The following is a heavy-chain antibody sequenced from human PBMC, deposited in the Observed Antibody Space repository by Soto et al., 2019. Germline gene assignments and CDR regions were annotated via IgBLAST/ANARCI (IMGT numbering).Heavy chain of an antibody. CDR3: VKDEGVCNTISGKDAFDY. CDR1: GFSFVDYA. D-gene: IGHD3-3*01. CDR2: ISWDGGYT. J-gene: IGHJ3*01. V-gene: IGHV3-9*01. Sequence: EVQLAESGGGLVQPGRSLRLSCEASGFSFVDYAMHWVRQVPGQGLEWVSGISWDGGYTGYADSVKGRFTISRDNAKKAMYLQLNRPRAEDTALYYCVKDEGVCNTISGKDAFDYWGQGTKVPVSP.